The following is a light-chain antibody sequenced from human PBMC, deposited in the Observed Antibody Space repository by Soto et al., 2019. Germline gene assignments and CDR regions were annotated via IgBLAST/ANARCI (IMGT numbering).Light chain of an antibody. CDR2: DVN. CDR1: TSDVGGYNY. Sequence: QSALTQPPSVSVSPGQAVTISCTGTTSDVGGYNYVSWYQQHPGKAPKLMIYDVNKRPSGVPDRFSGSKSGTSASLAISGLRSEDEADYYCAAWDDNFSTYVFGSGTKVTVL. J-gene: IGLJ1*01. V-gene: IGLV2-11*01. CDR3: AAWDDNFSTYV.